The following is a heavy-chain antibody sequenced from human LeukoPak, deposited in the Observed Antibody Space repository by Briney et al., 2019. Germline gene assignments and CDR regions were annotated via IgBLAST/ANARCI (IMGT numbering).Heavy chain of an antibody. CDR3: AKEGRSLQTY. CDR1: GFMFSSNW. CDR2: IKEDGTET. Sequence: GGSLRLSCAAAGFMFSSNWMSWVRLAPGKGLEWVANIKEDGTETYYVDSVKGRFTISRDNAKNSLYLQMNSLRVEDTAVYYCAKEGRSLQTYWGQGTLVTVSS. J-gene: IGHJ4*02. V-gene: IGHV3-7*03. D-gene: IGHD5-24*01.